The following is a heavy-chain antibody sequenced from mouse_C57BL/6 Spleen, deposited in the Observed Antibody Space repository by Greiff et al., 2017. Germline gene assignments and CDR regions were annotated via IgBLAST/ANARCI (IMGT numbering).Heavy chain of an antibody. Sequence: VQLKQSGPVLVKPGASVKMSCKASGYTFTDYYMNWVKQSHGKSLEWIGVINPYNGGTSYNQKFKGKATLTVDKSSSTAYMELNSLTSEDSAVYYCARSLFITTVGGYFDVWGTGTTVTVSS. CDR3: ARSLFITTVGGYFDV. CDR2: INPYNGGT. CDR1: GYTFTDYY. D-gene: IGHD1-1*01. J-gene: IGHJ1*03. V-gene: IGHV1-19*01.